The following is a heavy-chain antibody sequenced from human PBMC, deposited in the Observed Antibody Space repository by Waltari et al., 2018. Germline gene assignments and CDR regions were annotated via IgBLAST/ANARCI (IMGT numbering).Heavy chain of an antibody. CDR3: ARSYTVTTSPIAGY. D-gene: IGHD4-17*01. Sequence: QVQLQESGPGLVKPSETLSLTCTVFGGSISSYYWSWIRQPPGKGLEWIGYSGNKYNPSLKSRVTISLDTSKNQFSLKLSSVTAADTAVYYCARSYTVTTSPIAGYWGQGTLVTVSS. CDR1: GGSISSYY. CDR2: SGN. V-gene: IGHV4-59*01. J-gene: IGHJ4*02.